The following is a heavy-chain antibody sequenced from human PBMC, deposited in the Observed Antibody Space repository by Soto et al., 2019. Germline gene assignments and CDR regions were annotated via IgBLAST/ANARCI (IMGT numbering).Heavy chain of an antibody. CDR1: GFTFRSYS. J-gene: IGHJ5*02. CDR3: ARDNGIAGSFDP. V-gene: IGHV3-48*02. CDR2: ISISGTAI. Sequence: GGSLRLSCAASGFTFRSYSMNWVRQAPGKGLEWVSYISISGTAIYYADSVKGRFTISRDDAKNSLYLQMNSLRDEDTSVYYCARDNGIAGSFDPWGQGALVTVSS. D-gene: IGHD6-13*01.